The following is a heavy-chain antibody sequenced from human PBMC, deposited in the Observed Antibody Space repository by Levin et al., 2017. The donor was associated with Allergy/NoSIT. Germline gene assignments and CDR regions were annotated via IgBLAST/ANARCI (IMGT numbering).Heavy chain of an antibody. J-gene: IGHJ3*01. Sequence: GESLKISCAASGFTFTTYHAMSWVRQTPGRGLEWVCGISGSGDSTQYADSVKGRFTISRDNSKNTVSLQMSSLTAGDSAVYYCANLPAPDPRILHDAFDVWGQGTIVTVSS. CDR1: GFTFTTYHA. CDR3: ANLPAPDPRILHDAFDV. CDR2: ISGSGDST. V-gene: IGHV3-23*01. D-gene: IGHD2/OR15-2a*01.